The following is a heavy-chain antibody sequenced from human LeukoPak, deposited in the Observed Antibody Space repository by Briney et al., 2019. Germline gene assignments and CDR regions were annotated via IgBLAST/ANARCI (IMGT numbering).Heavy chain of an antibody. V-gene: IGHV3-23*01. CDR3: AKFGVRRVDP. CDR2: ISGSGGST. J-gene: IGHJ5*02. CDR1: GFTFSSYA. D-gene: IGHD2-8*01. Sequence: SGGSLRLSCAASGFTFSSYAMSWVRQAPGKGLEWVSAISGSGGSTYYADSVKGRFTISRDNSKNTLYLQMNSLRAEDAAVYYCAKFGVRRVDPWGQGTLVTVSS.